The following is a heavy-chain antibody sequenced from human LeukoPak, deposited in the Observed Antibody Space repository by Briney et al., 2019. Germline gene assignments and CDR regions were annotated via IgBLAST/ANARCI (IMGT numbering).Heavy chain of an antibody. J-gene: IGHJ4*02. D-gene: IGHD6-19*01. CDR1: GYTFIDYY. V-gene: IGHV1-2*02. CDR2: INPNAGGT. Sequence: ASVKVSCKASGYTFIDYYVHWVRQAPGQGLKWMGWINPNAGGTNYAQKFQGRVTMAWDTSITTTYMELSRLTSDDTAVYYCARAHTTGWYWGQGTQVTVSS. CDR3: ARAHTTGWY.